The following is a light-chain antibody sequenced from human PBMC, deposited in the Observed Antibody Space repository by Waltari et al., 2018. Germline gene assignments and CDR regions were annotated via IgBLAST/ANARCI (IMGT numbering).Light chain of an antibody. V-gene: IGKV1-33*01. Sequence: QASQDIYNNLNGYRHKPGKAPELLIYDASNLESGVPSRFSGSGSGADFTFTINSLQPGDFATYYCQQYDVLLPGFTFGPGTTVDLK. J-gene: IGKJ3*01. CDR2: DAS. CDR3: QQYDVLLPGFT. CDR1: QDIYNN.